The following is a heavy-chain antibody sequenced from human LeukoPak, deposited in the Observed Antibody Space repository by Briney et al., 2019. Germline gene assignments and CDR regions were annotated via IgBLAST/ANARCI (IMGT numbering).Heavy chain of an antibody. CDR1: GYTFTGYY. CDR2: INPSGGST. V-gene: IGHV1-46*01. CDR3: ARDLGIAAAASRWYFDY. D-gene: IGHD6-13*01. J-gene: IGHJ4*02. Sequence: ASVKVSCKASGYTFTGYYMHWVRQAPGQGLELMGIINPSGGSTSYAQKFQGRVTMTRDTSTSTVYMELSSLRSEDTAVYYCARDLGIAAAASRWYFDYWGQGTLVTVSS.